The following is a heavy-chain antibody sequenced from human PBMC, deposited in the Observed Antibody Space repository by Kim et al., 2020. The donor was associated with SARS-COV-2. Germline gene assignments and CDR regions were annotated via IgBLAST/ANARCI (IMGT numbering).Heavy chain of an antibody. CDR3: ARGITGTEFDY. Sequence: TNYAQKFKGRVTMTRDTSISTAYMELSRLRSDDTAVYYCARGITGTEFDYWGQGTLVTVSS. D-gene: IGHD1-20*01. CDR2: T. V-gene: IGHV1-2*02. J-gene: IGHJ4*02.